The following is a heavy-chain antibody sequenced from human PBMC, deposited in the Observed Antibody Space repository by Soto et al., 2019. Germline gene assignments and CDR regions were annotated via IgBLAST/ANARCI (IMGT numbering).Heavy chain of an antibody. CDR3: ARDLRKGTYFDY. Sequence: PGGSLRLSCEASGFTFSTYGMHWVRRAPGKGLEWVAVIWYDGSKKYCADSVKGRFTISRDNSKNTLYLQMDSLRAEDTAVYSCARDLRKGTYFDYWGQGTLVTVSS. CDR1: GFTFSTYG. CDR2: IWYDGSKK. J-gene: IGHJ4*02. V-gene: IGHV3-33*01.